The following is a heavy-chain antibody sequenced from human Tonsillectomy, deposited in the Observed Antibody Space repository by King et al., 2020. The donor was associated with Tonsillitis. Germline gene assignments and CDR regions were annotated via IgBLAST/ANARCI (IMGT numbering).Heavy chain of an antibody. V-gene: IGHV1-69*01. D-gene: IGHD6-13*01. J-gene: IGHJ5*02. CDR1: GGTFSNYT. CDR2: IIPIFCIA. CDR3: ARGIIAAAGHNWFDP. Sequence: VQLVESGAEVKKPGSSVKVSCKASGGTFSNYTITLVRQAPGQGLEWMGGIIPIFCIANYAQKFQGRVTSTADESRSTAYMGLNSLRSEDTAVYYCARGIIAAAGHNWFDPWGQGTLVTVSS.